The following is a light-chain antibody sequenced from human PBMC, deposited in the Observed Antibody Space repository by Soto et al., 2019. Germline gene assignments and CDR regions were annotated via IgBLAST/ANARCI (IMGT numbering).Light chain of an antibody. Sequence: DIQMTQSPSTLSASVGDTVTITCRASQTIGTWLAWYQQKPAKAPKLLIYKASTLESGVPSRFSGSGSGTDYTLTISSLQPEDFATYYCQQSYRTPTFGQGTRLEIK. V-gene: IGKV1-5*03. CDR2: KAS. CDR3: QQSYRTPT. CDR1: QTIGTW. J-gene: IGKJ5*01.